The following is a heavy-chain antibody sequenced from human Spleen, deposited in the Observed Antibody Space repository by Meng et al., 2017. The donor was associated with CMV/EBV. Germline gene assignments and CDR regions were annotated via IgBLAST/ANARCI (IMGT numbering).Heavy chain of an antibody. D-gene: IGHD2-2*01. CDR2: IYPGNSDT. Sequence: YSCTSYWIGGVRQMPGKGLEWMGMIYPGNSDTRYSPSFQGQVTISVDKSISTAYLQWSSLKASDTAMYYCARGGRYCSSISCSDLDYWGQGTLVTVSS. CDR1: YSCTSYW. CDR3: ARGGRYCSSISCSDLDY. V-gene: IGHV5-51*01. J-gene: IGHJ4*02.